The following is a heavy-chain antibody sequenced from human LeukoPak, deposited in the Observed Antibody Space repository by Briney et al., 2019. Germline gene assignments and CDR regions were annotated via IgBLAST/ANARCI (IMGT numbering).Heavy chain of an antibody. J-gene: IGHJ4*02. D-gene: IGHD6-19*01. Sequence: GASVKVSCNASGGTFSSYAISWVRQAPGQGLEWMGRIIPILGIANYAQKFQGRVTITADKSTSTAYMELSSLRSEDTAVYYCARVKHPGIAVAGTTIWGQGTLVTVSS. V-gene: IGHV1-69*04. CDR3: ARVKHPGIAVAGTTI. CDR2: IIPILGIA. CDR1: GGTFSSYA.